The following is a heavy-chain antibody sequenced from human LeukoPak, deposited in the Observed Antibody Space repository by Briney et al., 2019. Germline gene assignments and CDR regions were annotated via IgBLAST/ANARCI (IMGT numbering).Heavy chain of an antibody. J-gene: IGHJ5*02. D-gene: IGHD1-26*01. V-gene: IGHV3-21*04. Sequence: PGGSLRLSCAASGFTFNSHSMNWVRQAPGKGLEWVSSISSSSDYKYYADSVKGRFTISRDNSKNTLYLQMNTLRAEDTAVYYCARVTYSGILVAAALHPWGHGTLVTVSS. CDR3: ARVTYSGILVAAALHP. CDR2: ISSSSDYK. CDR1: GFTFNSHS.